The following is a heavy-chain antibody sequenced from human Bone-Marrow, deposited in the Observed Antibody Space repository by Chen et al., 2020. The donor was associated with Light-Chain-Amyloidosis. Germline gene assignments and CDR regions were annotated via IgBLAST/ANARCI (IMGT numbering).Heavy chain of an antibody. CDR2: VTHTGST. V-gene: IGHV4-34*01. J-gene: IGHJ4*02. Sequence: QVQLQQWGAGLLKPSETLSLTCAVYGGSFSAYYWSWVRQPPGKCLEWIGEVTHTGSTSYNPSVESRVTMSLDISKNQFSLKLTSVTAADTAVYYCARNGHYSIDSWGQGTLVTVSS. D-gene: IGHD2-15*01. CDR3: ARNGHYSIDS. CDR1: GGSFSAYY.